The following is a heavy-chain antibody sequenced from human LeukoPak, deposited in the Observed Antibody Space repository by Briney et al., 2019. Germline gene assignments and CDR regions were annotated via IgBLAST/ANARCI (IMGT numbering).Heavy chain of an antibody. CDR3: ARQKYQRGPDVSYFDY. CDR1: GFTFDDYF. CDR2: ISWNSGSI. Sequence: GGSLRLSCAASGFTFDDYFMHWVRQAPGKGLEWVSGISWNSGSIVYADSVKGRFTISRDNAKSSLYLQMNSLRAEDTAVYYCARQKYQRGPDVSYFDYWGQGTLVTVSS. J-gene: IGHJ4*02. V-gene: IGHV3-9*01. D-gene: IGHD2-8*01.